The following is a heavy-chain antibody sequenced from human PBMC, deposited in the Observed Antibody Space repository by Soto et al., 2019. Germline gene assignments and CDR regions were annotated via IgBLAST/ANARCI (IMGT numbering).Heavy chain of an antibody. CDR3: ARAPGYSGYDSLRFFDD. CDR1: GYTFTGYY. D-gene: IGHD5-12*01. J-gene: IGHJ4*02. V-gene: IGHV1-2*02. CDR2: INPNSGGT. Sequence: ASLKVSCKAAGYTFTGYYMHWVRQAPGQGLEWMGWINPNSGGTNYAHNFQGRVTMTSDTSTSTAYMELSSLRSDDTAVYYCARAPGYSGYDSLRFFDDWGQGTLVTGSS.